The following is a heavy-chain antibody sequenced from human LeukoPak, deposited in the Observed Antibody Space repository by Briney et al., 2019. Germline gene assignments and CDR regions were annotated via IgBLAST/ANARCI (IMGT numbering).Heavy chain of an antibody. CDR1: GFTFSSYS. CDR2: ISSSSSYI. CDR3: ARGLYDFWSGGKLNWFDP. Sequence: PGGSLRLSCAASGFTFSSYSMNWVRQAPGKGLEWVSSISSSSSYIYYADSVKGRFTISRDNAKNSLYLQMNSLRAEDTAVYYCARGLYDFWSGGKLNWFDPWGQGTLVTVSS. D-gene: IGHD3-3*01. J-gene: IGHJ5*02. V-gene: IGHV3-21*01.